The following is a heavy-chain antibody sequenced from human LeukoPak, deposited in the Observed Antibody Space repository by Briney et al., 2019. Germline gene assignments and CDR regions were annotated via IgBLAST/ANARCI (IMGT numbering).Heavy chain of an antibody. D-gene: IGHD3-3*01. CDR1: GGSISSYY. V-gene: IGHV4-34*01. CDR2: INHSGST. Sequence: SETLSLTCTVSGGSISSYYWSWIRQPPGKGLEWIGEINHSGSTNYNPSLKSRVTISVDTSKNQFSLKLSSVTAADTAVYYCARARITIFGVAAFDYWGQGTLVTVSS. CDR3: ARARITIFGVAAFDY. J-gene: IGHJ4*02.